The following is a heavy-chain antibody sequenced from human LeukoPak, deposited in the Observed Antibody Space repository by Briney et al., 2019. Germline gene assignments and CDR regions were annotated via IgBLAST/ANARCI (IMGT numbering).Heavy chain of an antibody. V-gene: IGHV1-69*05. Sequence: ASVKVSCKASGGTFSSYAISWVRQAPGQGLEWMGGIIPIFGTANYAQKFQGRVTITTDESTSTAYMELSSLRSEDTAVYYCASGYCSSTSCHSPSDYWGQGTLVTVSS. CDR2: IIPIFGTA. J-gene: IGHJ4*02. CDR3: ASGYCSSTSCHSPSDY. D-gene: IGHD2-2*03. CDR1: GGTFSSYA.